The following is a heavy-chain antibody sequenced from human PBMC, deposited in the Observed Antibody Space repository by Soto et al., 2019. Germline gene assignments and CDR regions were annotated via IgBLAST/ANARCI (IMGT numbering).Heavy chain of an antibody. CDR3: ARLGVGGYFDHYGMDV. Sequence: KPGGSLRLSCAASGFTFSSYSMNWVRQAPGKGLEWVSSISSSSSYIYYADSVKGRFTISRDNAKNSLYLQMNSLRAEDTAVYYCARLGVGGYFDHYGMDVWGQGTTVTVSS. J-gene: IGHJ6*02. CDR2: ISSSSSYI. V-gene: IGHV3-21*01. D-gene: IGHD3-9*01. CDR1: GFTFSSYS.